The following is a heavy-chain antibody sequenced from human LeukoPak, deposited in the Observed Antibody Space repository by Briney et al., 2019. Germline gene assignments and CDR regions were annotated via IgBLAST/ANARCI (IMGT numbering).Heavy chain of an antibody. CDR1: GFSISSGYY. Sequence: SETLSLTCAVSGFSISSGYYWGWIRQPPGKGLEWIGSIFHSGSTFYNPSLKSRVTISADTSRNQFSLKLSSVTAADTAVYYCARHYGLNYFDYWGQGTLVTVSS. D-gene: IGHD4-17*01. V-gene: IGHV4-38-2*01. J-gene: IGHJ4*02. CDR2: IFHSGST. CDR3: ARHYGLNYFDY.